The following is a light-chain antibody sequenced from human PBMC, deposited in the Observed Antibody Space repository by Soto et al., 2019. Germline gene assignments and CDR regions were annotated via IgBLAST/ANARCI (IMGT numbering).Light chain of an antibody. CDR2: EVS. J-gene: IGLJ3*02. V-gene: IGLV2-23*02. CDR3: CSYAGSTTWV. Sequence: QSALTQPASVSGSPGQSITISCTGTSGDVGGYDYVSWYQQSPGKAPKLIIYEVSQRPSGVTNRFSCSNAGNTASLTSSGRQSEDAADYYGCSYAGSTTWVFGGGTKLTVL. CDR1: SGDVGGYDY.